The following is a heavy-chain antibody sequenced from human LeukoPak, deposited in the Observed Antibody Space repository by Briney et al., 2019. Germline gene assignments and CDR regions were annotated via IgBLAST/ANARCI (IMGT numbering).Heavy chain of an antibody. V-gene: IGHV3-7*01. CDR1: GFTFSNYW. CDR2: IQEDGSAK. Sequence: GGSLRLSCAASGFTFSNYWMSWVRQAPGKGLEWVGNIQEDGSAKYYVDSVKGRFTISRDNAKNSLYLQMNSLRAEDTAVYYFARGSFGCRYWGQGTRVPVSS. D-gene: IGHD2-15*01. J-gene: IGHJ4*02. CDR3: ARGSFGCRY.